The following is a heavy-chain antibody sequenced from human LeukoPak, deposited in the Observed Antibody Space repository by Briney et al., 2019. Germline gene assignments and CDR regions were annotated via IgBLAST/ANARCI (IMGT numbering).Heavy chain of an antibody. CDR2: FNHSGST. V-gene: IGHV4-34*01. D-gene: IGHD3-10*01. Sequence: PSETLSLTCAVYGGSFSGYYWSWIRQPPGKGLEWIGEFNHSGSTNYNPSLKSRVTISVDTSKNQFSLKLSSVTAADTAVCYCARRRKYYYCSGSYTSAFDYWGQGTLVTVSS. CDR1: GGSFSGYY. CDR3: ARRRKYYYCSGSYTSAFDY. J-gene: IGHJ4*02.